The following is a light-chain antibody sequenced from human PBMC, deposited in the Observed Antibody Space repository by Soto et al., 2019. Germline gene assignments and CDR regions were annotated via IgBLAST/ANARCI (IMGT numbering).Light chain of an antibody. Sequence: EFVFKQSPATLSLSRGERAPLSCRASQSVSSYLAWYQQKPGQAPRLLIYDASNRATGIPARFSGTGSGTDFTLTISRLEPEDFSVYYGQQYGSSPLTFGGGTKVDIK. CDR3: QQYGSSPLT. CDR2: DAS. J-gene: IGKJ4*01. V-gene: IGKV3-11*01. CDR1: QSVSSY.